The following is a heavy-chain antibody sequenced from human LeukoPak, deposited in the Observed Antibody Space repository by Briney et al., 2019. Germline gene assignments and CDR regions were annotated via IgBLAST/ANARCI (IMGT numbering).Heavy chain of an antibody. Sequence: GGSLRLSCAASGFTFSSYGMHWVRQAPGEGLEWVAFIRYDGSNKYYADSVKGRFTISRDNSKNTLYLQMNSLRAEDTAVYYCAKDGSFGGSGSQVAFDIWGQGTMVTVSS. CDR1: GFTFSSYG. D-gene: IGHD3-10*01. CDR3: AKDGSFGGSGSQVAFDI. V-gene: IGHV3-30*02. CDR2: IRYDGSNK. J-gene: IGHJ3*02.